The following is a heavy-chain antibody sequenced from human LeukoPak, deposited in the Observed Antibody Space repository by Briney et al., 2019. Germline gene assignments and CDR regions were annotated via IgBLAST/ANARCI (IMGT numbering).Heavy chain of an antibody. J-gene: IGHJ4*02. Sequence: GGSLRLSCAASGFTFSSYSMNWVRQAPGKGLEWVGRIKTKTDGGTTDYAAPLKGRFTISRDDSKNTLYLQMNSMKIEDTAVYYCTTDPSDYGDYVRYWGQGTLVTVSS. V-gene: IGHV3-15*01. D-gene: IGHD4-17*01. CDR3: TTDPSDYGDYVRY. CDR1: GFTFSSYS. CDR2: IKTKTDGGTT.